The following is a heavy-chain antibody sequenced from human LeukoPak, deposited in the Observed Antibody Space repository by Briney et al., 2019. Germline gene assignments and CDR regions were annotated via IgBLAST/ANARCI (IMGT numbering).Heavy chain of an antibody. CDR2: ISAYNGNT. D-gene: IGHD1-26*01. V-gene: IGHV1-18*01. Sequence: ASVKVSCTASGYTFTIYGISWVRQAPGQRLEWMGWISAYNGNTNYAQKLQGRVTITTDTSTSTAYIELRSLKSDDTAVYYCARDRDRSTNQWELIQDAFDIWGQGTMVTVSS. CDR1: GYTFTIYG. J-gene: IGHJ3*02. CDR3: ARDRDRSTNQWELIQDAFDI.